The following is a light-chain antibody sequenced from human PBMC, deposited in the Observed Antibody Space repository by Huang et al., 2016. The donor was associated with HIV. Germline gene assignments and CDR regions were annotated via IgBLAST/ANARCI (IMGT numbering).Light chain of an antibody. CDR2: DVS. Sequence: IVMTQTPLSLSVTPGQPATISCKSNQSLLHRDGKTYLYWYLQRPGQSPQLLIYDVSSRFSGVPDRFRGSGSGTDFTLKISRVEAGDVGIYYCMQSTHLRTFGQGTKLEIK. J-gene: IGKJ2*02. CDR1: QSLLHRDGKTY. CDR3: MQSTHLRT. V-gene: IGKV2-29*02.